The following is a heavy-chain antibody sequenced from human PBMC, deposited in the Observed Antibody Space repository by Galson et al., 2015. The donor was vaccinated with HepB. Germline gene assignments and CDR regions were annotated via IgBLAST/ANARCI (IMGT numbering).Heavy chain of an antibody. CDR3: ARFVSCRSSSTCSRYSDY. CDR2: ITTSGDST. CDR1: GFTFSNYA. D-gene: IGHD2-2*01. J-gene: IGHJ4*02. Sequence: SLRLSCAASGFTFSNYAMTWVRQAPGKGLEWVSTITTSGDSTWYADSVKGRFTISRDNSKNTVYLQMNSLRAEDTAVYYCARFVSCRSSSTCSRYSDYWGQGTLVTVSS. V-gene: IGHV3-23*01.